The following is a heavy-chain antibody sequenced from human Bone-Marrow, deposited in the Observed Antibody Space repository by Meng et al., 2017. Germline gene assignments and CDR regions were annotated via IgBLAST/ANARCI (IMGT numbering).Heavy chain of an antibody. CDR1: GDTFSSYA. Sequence: SVKVSCKASGDTFSSYAISWVRQAPGQGLEWMGGIIPIFGTANYAQKFQGRVTITADKSTSTAYMELSSLRSEDTAVYYCARDEDISAAGKLFGDYWGQGTLVTVSS. V-gene: IGHV1-69*06. J-gene: IGHJ4*02. D-gene: IGHD6-13*01. CDR2: IIPIFGTA. CDR3: ARDEDISAAGKLFGDY.